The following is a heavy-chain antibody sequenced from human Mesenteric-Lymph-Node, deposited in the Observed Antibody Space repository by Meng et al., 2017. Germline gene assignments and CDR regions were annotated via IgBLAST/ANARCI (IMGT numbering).Heavy chain of an antibody. CDR2: IHHSGSA. Sequence: QVPLQQWGEGLLKPSESLSFTCTVSGGSMGSGNYYWCWIRQPPGKGLEWIGYIHHSGSAYYNPSLKRRVSISVDTSKNQFSLNLNSMTAADTAVYYCASFDHIPRRNYFDYWGQGTLVTVSS. D-gene: IGHD2-21*01. CDR1: GGSMGSGNYY. CDR3: ASFDHIPRRNYFDY. V-gene: IGHV4-30-4*01. J-gene: IGHJ4*02.